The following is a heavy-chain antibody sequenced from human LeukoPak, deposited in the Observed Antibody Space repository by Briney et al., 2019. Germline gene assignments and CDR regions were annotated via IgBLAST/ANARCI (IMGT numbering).Heavy chain of an antibody. V-gene: IGHV6-1*01. J-gene: IGHJ6*03. D-gene: IGHD4-17*01. CDR2: TYYRSKWYN. CDR1: GDSVSSNSAA. CDR3: ARDRGLGTVTTFDYYYYMDV. Sequence: SQTLSLTCAISGDSVSSNSAAWNWIRQSPSRGLEWLGRTYYRSKWYNDYAVSVKSRITINPDTSMNQFSLQLNSVTPEDTAVYYCARDRGLGTVTTFDYYYYMDVWGKGTTVTVSS.